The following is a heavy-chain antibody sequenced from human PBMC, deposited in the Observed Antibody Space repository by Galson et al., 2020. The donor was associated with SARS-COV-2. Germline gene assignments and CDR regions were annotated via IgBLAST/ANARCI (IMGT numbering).Heavy chain of an antibody. CDR2: ISSSGSTI. V-gene: IGHV3-48*03. CDR3: ARDQGYDFWCGYSATYGMDV. CDR1: GFTFSSYE. D-gene: IGHD3-3*01. Sequence: TGGSLRLSCAASGFTFSSYEMNWVRQAPGKGLEWVAYISSSGSTIYYADSVKGRFNISRDNAKNSLYLQMNSLRAEDTAVYYCARDQGYDFWCGYSATYGMDVWGQGTTVTVSS. J-gene: IGHJ6*02.